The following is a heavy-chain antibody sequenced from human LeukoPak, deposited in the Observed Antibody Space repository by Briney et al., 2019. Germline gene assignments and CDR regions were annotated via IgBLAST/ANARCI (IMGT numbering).Heavy chain of an antibody. CDR3: AKSKYNWNDRAYFER. V-gene: IGHV3-30*18. CDR2: ISNDGSGT. Sequence: GTSLRLSCAASDFTFSSCGMYWVRQAPGKGLEWVAAISNDGSGTHYGDSVKGRFTISGDNSKNALYLQMNSLRADDTAMYHCAKSKYNWNDRAYFERWGQGTLVTVSS. CDR1: DFTFSSCG. J-gene: IGHJ4*02. D-gene: IGHD1-20*01.